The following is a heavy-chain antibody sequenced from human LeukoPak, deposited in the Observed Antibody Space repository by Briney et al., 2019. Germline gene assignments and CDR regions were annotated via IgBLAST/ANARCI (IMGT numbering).Heavy chain of an antibody. CDR2: ISSSSSTI. J-gene: IGHJ6*03. CDR1: GFTFSSYS. V-gene: IGHV3-48*01. CDR3: ARETHCSGGGCYSGYYYYYMDV. Sequence: GGSLRLSCAASGFTFSSYSMNWARQAPGKGLEWVSYISSSSSTIYYADSVKGRFTISRDNAKNSLYLQMNSLRAEDTAVYYCARETHCSGGGCYSGYYYYYMDVWGKGTTVTVSS. D-gene: IGHD2-15*01.